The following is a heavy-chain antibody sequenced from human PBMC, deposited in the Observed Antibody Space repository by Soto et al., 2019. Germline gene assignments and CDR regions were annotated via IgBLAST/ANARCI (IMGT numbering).Heavy chain of an antibody. V-gene: IGHV4-39*01. CDR2: LYYSGTT. J-gene: IGHJ4*02. CDR3: ARQDWAGTWDYFDY. D-gene: IGHD1-1*01. Sequence: QLQLQESGPGLVKPSETLSLTCTVSGGSISSRSYYWGWIRQPPGKGLEWIGSLYYSGTTYYNPSIKSRVTISVETSKNQFSLKLSSVTAADTAVYYCARQDWAGTWDYFDYWGQGILVTVSS. CDR1: GGSISSRSYY.